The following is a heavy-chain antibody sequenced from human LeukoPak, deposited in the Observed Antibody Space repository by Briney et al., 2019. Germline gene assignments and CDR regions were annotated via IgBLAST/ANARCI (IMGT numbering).Heavy chain of an antibody. Sequence: GGSLRLSCAASGFTFSSMNWVRQAPGKGLEGVSSISSSSSYIYYADSVKGRFTISRGNAKNSLYLQMNSLRAEDTAVYYCARHTHDYGDYTPPLDYWGQGTLVTVSS. CDR3: ARHTHDYGDYTPPLDY. D-gene: IGHD4-17*01. CDR2: ISSSSSYI. V-gene: IGHV3-21*01. J-gene: IGHJ4*02. CDR1: GFTFSS.